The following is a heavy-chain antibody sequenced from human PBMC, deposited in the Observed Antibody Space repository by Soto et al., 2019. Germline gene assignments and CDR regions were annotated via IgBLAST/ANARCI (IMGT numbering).Heavy chain of an antibody. J-gene: IGHJ6*03. V-gene: IGHV4-59*01. CDR1: GGSISSYY. CDR3: ARGAIVSSSSAYYYYYYMDV. CDR2: IYYSGST. Sequence: QVQLQESGPGLVKPSETLSLTCTVSGGSISSYYWSWIRQPPGKGLEWIGYIYYSGSTNYNPSLTSRVTLSVDTSKNQFSLKLSSVTAADTAVYYCARGAIVSSSSAYYYYYYMDVWGKGTTVTVSS. D-gene: IGHD6-6*01.